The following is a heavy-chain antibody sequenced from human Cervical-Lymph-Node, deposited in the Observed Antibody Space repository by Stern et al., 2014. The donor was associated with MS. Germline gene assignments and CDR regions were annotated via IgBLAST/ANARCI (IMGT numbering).Heavy chain of an antibody. CDR2: ISYDGSNQ. Sequence: VQLVESGGGVVQPGRSLRLSCAVSGFTFSSYGMHWVRQAPGKGLEWVAVISYDGSNQYYADSVKGRFTISRDNSKNTLYLQMNSLRAEDTAVYYCAKDLGGSYYHYYYGMDVWGQGTTVTVSS. CDR3: AKDLGGSYYHYYYGMDV. CDR1: GFTFSSYG. J-gene: IGHJ6*02. D-gene: IGHD1-26*01. V-gene: IGHV3-30*18.